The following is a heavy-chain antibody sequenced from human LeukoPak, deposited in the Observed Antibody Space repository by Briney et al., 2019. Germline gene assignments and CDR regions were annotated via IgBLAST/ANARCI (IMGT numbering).Heavy chain of an antibody. D-gene: IGHD2-2*01. V-gene: IGHV4-59*01. CDR1: GGSISSYY. J-gene: IGHJ4*02. CDR2: TYYSGST. CDR3: ARVVYHYYFDY. Sequence: SETLSLTCTVSGGSISSYYWSWIRQPPGKGLEWIGYTYYSGSTNYNPSLKSRVTISVDTSKNQFSLKLSSVTAADTAVYYCARVVYHYYFDYWGQGTLVTVSS.